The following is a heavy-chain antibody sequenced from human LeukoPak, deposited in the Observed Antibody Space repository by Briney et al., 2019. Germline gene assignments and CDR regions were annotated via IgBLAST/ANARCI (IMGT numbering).Heavy chain of an antibody. CDR1: GFTFSSYA. Sequence: GGSLRLSCAASGFTFSSYAMTWVRHAPGKGLDWVAGIGGSGVTTYYAYSVKGRFTISRDNSKNTVDLQMNSLRAEDTAEYFCAKGPPHYYYDSSGWFLQHWGQGALVTVSS. CDR2: IGGSGVTT. V-gene: IGHV3-23*01. J-gene: IGHJ1*01. D-gene: IGHD3-22*01. CDR3: AKGPPHYYYDSSGWFLQH.